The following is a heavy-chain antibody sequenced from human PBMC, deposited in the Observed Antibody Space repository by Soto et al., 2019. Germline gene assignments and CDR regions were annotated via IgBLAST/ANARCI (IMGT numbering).Heavy chain of an antibody. Sequence: GGSLRLSCAASGFTFSSYGMHWVRQAPGKGLEWVAVISYDGSNKYYADSVKGRFTISRDNSKNTLYLQMNSLRAEDTAVYYCAKTYYYDSSGYATGDFIDYWGQGTLVTVSS. CDR2: ISYDGSNK. J-gene: IGHJ4*02. CDR1: GFTFSSYG. V-gene: IGHV3-30*18. D-gene: IGHD3-22*01. CDR3: AKTYYYDSSGYATGDFIDY.